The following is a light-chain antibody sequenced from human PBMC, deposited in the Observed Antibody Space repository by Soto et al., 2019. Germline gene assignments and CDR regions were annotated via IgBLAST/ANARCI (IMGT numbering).Light chain of an antibody. J-gene: IGKJ1*01. CDR3: QQYNTYSKT. V-gene: IGKV1-5*01. Sequence: DIQMTQSPSTLSASVGDRVTITCRASQSISTWLAWYQQRPGKAPKLLIFDASSLESGVPSRFSGSASVTEFTLTISSLQSDDFATYFCQQYNTYSKTVGQGTKVDIK. CDR1: QSISTW. CDR2: DAS.